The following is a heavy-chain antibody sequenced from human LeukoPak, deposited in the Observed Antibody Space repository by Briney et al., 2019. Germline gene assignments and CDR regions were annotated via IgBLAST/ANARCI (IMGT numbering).Heavy chain of an antibody. CDR1: GFTFSSYA. V-gene: IGHV3-23*01. CDR2: ISGSGGST. CDR3: AKGNRRPEVYSSGWYLGHFDY. Sequence: GGSLRLSCAASGFTFSSYAMSWVRQAPGKGLEWVSAISGSGGSTYYADSVKGRFTISRDNSKNTLYLQMNSLRAEDTAVYYCAKGNRRPEVYSSGWYLGHFDYWGQGTLVTVSS. D-gene: IGHD6-19*01. J-gene: IGHJ4*02.